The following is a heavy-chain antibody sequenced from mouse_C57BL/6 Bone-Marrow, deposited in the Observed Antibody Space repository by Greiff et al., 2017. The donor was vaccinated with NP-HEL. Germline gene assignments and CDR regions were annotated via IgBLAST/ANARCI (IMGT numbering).Heavy chain of an antibody. Sequence: VQLQQSGPVLVKPGASVKMSCKASGYTFTDYYMNWVKQSHGKSLEWIGVINPYNGGTSYNQKFKGKATLTVDKSSSTAYMELNSLTSEDSAVYYCARRSGYDYDGFAYWGQGTLVTVSA. CDR3: ARRSGYDYDGFAY. CDR1: GYTFTDYY. V-gene: IGHV1-19*01. D-gene: IGHD2-4*01. J-gene: IGHJ3*01. CDR2: INPYNGGT.